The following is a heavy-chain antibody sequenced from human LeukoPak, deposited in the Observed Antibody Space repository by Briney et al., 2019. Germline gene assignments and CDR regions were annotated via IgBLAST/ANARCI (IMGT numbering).Heavy chain of an antibody. CDR2: IYYSGST. CDR1: GGSISSSSYY. CDR3: ARANYDSSGPFS. Sequence: SETLSLTCTVSGGSISSSSYYWGWIRQPPGKGLEWIGSIYYSGSTYYNPSLKSRVTMSVDTSKNQFSLKLSSVTAADTAVYYCARANYDSSGPFSWGQGTLVTVSS. D-gene: IGHD3-22*01. V-gene: IGHV4-39*07. J-gene: IGHJ4*02.